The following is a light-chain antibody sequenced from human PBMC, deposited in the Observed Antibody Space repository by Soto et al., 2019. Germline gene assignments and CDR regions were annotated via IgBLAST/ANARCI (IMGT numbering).Light chain of an antibody. CDR3: QQRSDWPPLT. Sequence: EIVLTQSPATLSLSPGERATLSCRASQSVGSYLAWYQQKPGQAPRLLIYDASSRATGIPARFSGSGSGTDVTLTISSLEPEDFAVYFCQQRSDWPPLTFGQGTRLEIK. J-gene: IGKJ5*01. V-gene: IGKV3-11*01. CDR1: QSVGSY. CDR2: DAS.